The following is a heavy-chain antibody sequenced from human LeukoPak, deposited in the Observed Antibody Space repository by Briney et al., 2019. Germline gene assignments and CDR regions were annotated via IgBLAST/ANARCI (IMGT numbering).Heavy chain of an antibody. CDR2: ISAYNGNT. D-gene: IGHD1-7*01. CDR3: ASLPDLMRPNWNYRRTGLDAFDI. V-gene: IGHV1-18*01. J-gene: IGHJ3*02. Sequence: GASVKVSCKASGYTFTSYGISWVRQAPGQGLEWMGWISAYNGNTNYAQKFQGRVTMTRDTSISTAYMELSRLRSDDTAVYYCASLPDLMRPNWNYRRTGLDAFDIWGQGTMVTVSS. CDR1: GYTFTSYG.